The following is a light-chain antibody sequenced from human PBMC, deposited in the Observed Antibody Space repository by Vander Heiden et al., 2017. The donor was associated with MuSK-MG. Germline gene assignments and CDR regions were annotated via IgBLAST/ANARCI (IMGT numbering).Light chain of an antibody. V-gene: IGKV3-15*01. J-gene: IGKJ2*02. CDR2: GAS. Sequence: EIVMTQSPATLSVSPGERATLSCRASQSVSSNLAWYQQKPGQAPRLLIYGASTRATGIPARFSGSGSGTEFTLTISSLQSEDFAVYYCQQDNNWPPLGTFGQGTKLEIK. CDR3: QQDNNWPPLGT. CDR1: QSVSSN.